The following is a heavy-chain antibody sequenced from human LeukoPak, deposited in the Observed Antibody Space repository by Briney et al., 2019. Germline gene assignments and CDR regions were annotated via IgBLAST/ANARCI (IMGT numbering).Heavy chain of an antibody. J-gene: IGHJ4*02. CDR2: IYYSGST. D-gene: IGHD1-26*01. CDR3: ARGFSGSSDFDY. Sequence: PSENLSLTCTVSGGSISSSSYYWGWIRQPPGKGLEWIGSIYYSGSTYYNPSLNSRVTISVDTSKNQFSLKLSFVTAADTAVYYCARGFSGSSDFDYWGQGTLVTVSS. V-gene: IGHV4-39*01. CDR1: GGSISSSSYY.